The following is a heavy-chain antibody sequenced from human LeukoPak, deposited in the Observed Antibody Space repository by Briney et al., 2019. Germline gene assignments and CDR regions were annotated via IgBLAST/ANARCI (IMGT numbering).Heavy chain of an antibody. D-gene: IGHD6-19*01. CDR3: ARHGQQWLVPLDY. CDR2: IYPGDSDT. CDR1: GYSFTSYW. J-gene: IGHJ4*02. V-gene: IGHV5-51*01. Sequence: GESLKISXKGSGYSFTSYWIGWVRQMPGKGLEWMGIIYPGDSDTTYSPSFQGQVTISADKSISTAYLQWSSLKASGTAMYYCARHGQQWLVPLDYWGQGTLVTVSS.